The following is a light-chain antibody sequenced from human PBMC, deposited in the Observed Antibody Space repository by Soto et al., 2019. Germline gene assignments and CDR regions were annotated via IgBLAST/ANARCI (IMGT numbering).Light chain of an antibody. CDR1: QGISNY. CDR3: QKYNSAPPYT. CDR2: AAS. Sequence: DIQMTQSPSSLSASVGDRVTITCRASQGISNYLAWYQQKPGKVPKLLIYAASTLQSGVPSRFSASGSGTEFTLTISSFQPEDVATYYGQKYNSAPPYTFGQGTKLEIK. J-gene: IGKJ2*01. V-gene: IGKV1-27*01.